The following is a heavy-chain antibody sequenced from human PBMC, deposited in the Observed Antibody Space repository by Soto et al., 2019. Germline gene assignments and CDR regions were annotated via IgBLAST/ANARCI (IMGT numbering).Heavy chain of an antibody. Sequence: GGSLRLSCAASGFTFSSYSMNWVRQAPGKGLEWVSSISSSSSYIYYADSVKGRFTISRDNAKNSLYLQMNSLRAEDTAVYYCAREKVEVVPAAAFDYWGQGTLVTVSS. CDR3: AREKVEVVPAAAFDY. J-gene: IGHJ4*02. V-gene: IGHV3-21*01. CDR1: GFTFSSYS. CDR2: ISSSSSYI. D-gene: IGHD2-2*01.